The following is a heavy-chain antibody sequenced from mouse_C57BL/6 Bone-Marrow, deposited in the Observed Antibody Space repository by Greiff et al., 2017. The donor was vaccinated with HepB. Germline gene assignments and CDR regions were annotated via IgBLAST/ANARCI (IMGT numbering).Heavy chain of an antibody. J-gene: IGHJ1*03. CDR1: GFTFSSYG. CDR3: ARREPYYYGSSFTWYFDV. D-gene: IGHD1-1*01. V-gene: IGHV5-6*02. CDR2: ISSGGSYT. Sequence: DVMLVESGGDLVKPGGSLKLSCAASGFTFSSYGMSWVRQTPDKRLEWVATISSGGSYTYYPDSVKGRFTISRDNAKNTLYLQMSSLNSEDTAMYYCARREPYYYGSSFTWYFDVWGTGTTVTVSS.